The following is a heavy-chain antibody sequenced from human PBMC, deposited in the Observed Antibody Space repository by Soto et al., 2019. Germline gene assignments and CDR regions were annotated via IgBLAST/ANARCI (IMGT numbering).Heavy chain of an antibody. D-gene: IGHD3-10*01. J-gene: IGHJ4*02. CDR2: IYWDDDE. CDR1: GFSLTTGGEG. V-gene: IGHV2-5*02. Sequence: QITLKESGPTLVKPTETLTLTCSFSGFSLTTGGEGVGWVRQPPGEALEWLALIYWDDDERYSPSLKTRLTSTKDPSKNHVVLIMTNMDPVDTATYFCAHSRNLITEDAQVGDFDYWGQGTLVTVSS. CDR3: AHSRNLITEDAQVGDFDY.